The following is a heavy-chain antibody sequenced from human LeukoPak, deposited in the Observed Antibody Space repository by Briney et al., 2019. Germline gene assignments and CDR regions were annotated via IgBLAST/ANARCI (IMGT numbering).Heavy chain of an antibody. J-gene: IGHJ3*02. CDR1: EYTFT. Sequence: ASVKVSCKASEYTFTMHWVRQAPGQGLEWMGWINPNSGGTNYAQKFQGRVTMTRDTSISTAYMELSRPRSDDTAVYYCATTRGLQLYDAFDIWGQGTMVTVSS. D-gene: IGHD6-13*01. CDR2: INPNSGGT. CDR3: ATTRGLQLYDAFDI. V-gene: IGHV1-2*02.